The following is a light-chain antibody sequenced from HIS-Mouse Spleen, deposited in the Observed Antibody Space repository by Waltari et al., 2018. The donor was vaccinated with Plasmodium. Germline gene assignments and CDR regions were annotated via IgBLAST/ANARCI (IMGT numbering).Light chain of an antibody. Sequence: SYELTQPPSVSVSPGQTARITCYGDALPTKYPYWYQQNSGQAPVLVIYEDSKRPSGIPERFSGSSSGTMATLTISGAQVEDEADYYCYSTDSSGNHRVFGGGTKLTVL. CDR1: ALPTKY. CDR3: YSTDSSGNHRV. CDR2: EDS. J-gene: IGLJ3*02. V-gene: IGLV3-10*01.